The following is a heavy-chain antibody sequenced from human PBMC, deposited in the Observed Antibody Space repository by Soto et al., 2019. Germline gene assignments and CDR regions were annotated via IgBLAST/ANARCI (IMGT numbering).Heavy chain of an antibody. V-gene: IGHV3-33*01. CDR2: IWYDGSND. J-gene: IGHJ5*02. CDR3: SRIAVSGTWWFDP. CDR1: GFAFSDYG. D-gene: IGHD1-26*01. Sequence: QVQLVESGGGVVQPGRSLRLSCVASGFAFSDYGMHWVRQAPGKGLEWVALIWYDGSNDRYADSVKGRFTISRDNFKNTLYLQMKSLRVEDTAVYYCSRIAVSGTWWFDPWGQGTLVTVSS.